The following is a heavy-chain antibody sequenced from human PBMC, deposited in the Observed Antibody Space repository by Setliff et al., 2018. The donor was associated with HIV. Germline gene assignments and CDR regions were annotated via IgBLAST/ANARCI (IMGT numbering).Heavy chain of an antibody. J-gene: IGHJ4*02. CDR2: IYYTGNT. D-gene: IGHD2-2*01. V-gene: IGHV4-31*03. CDR1: GDSISNGGFY. Sequence: SETLSLTCTVSGDSISNGGFYWTWIRQHPGKGLEWIGYIYYTGNTYYNLSLKSRVTMSVDTSKNQFSLKLNSVTAADTAVYDCAREIKIPPQGALDYWGQGMLVTVSS. CDR3: AREIKIPPQGALDY.